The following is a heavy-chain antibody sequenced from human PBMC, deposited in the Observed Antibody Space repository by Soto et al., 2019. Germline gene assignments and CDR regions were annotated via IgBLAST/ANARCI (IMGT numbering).Heavy chain of an antibody. CDR3: ARDILTDPIGFDP. D-gene: IGHD3-9*01. V-gene: IGHV4-30-4*01. J-gene: IGHJ5*02. CDR2: IYYSEIT. Sequence: QVQLQESGPGLVKPSQTLSLTCTVSGGSISSGDYYWSWIRQPPGKGLEWIGYIYYSEITYYNPSIKSRVTISVDTSKNQFSLKLSSVTAADTAVYYCARDILTDPIGFDPWGQGTLVIVSS. CDR1: GGSISSGDYY.